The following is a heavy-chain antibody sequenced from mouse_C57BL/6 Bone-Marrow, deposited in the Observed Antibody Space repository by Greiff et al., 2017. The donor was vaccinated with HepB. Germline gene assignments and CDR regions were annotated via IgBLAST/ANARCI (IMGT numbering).Heavy chain of an antibody. CDR3: ARRGQLRPYYYAMDY. CDR1: GYTFTSYT. J-gene: IGHJ4*01. CDR2: INPSSGYT. Sequence: VQLVESGAELARPGASVKMSCKASGYTFTSYTMHWVKQRPGQGLEWIGYINPSSGYTKYNQKFKDKATLTADKSSSTAYMQLSSLTSEDSAVYYCARRGQLRPYYYAMDYWGQGTSVTVSS. D-gene: IGHD3-2*02. V-gene: IGHV1-4*01.